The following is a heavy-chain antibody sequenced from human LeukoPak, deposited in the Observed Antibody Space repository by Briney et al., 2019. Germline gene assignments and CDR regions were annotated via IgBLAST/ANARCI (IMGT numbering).Heavy chain of an antibody. CDR3: TTPRIGWPAVY. CDR2: IRSKAYGATT. V-gene: IGHV3-49*04. Sequence: AGGSLRLSCTTSGFTFGDNAMSWVRQAPGKGPEWVGVIRSKAYGATTDYAASLKGRFSISTDDSKSIAYLQMNSLKTEDTAVYYCTTPRIGWPAVYWGQGTLVTVSS. J-gene: IGHJ4*02. D-gene: IGHD6-19*01. CDR1: GFTFGDNA.